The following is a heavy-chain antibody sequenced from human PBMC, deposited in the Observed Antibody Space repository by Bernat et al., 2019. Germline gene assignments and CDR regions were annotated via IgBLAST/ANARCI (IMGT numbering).Heavy chain of an antibody. J-gene: IGHJ3*02. CDR1: GFTISSYG. CDR3: AKDGVGTQISDALDI. Sequence: QVQLVESGGGVVQPGRSLRLSCAASGFTISSYGMHWVRQAPGKGLEWVAVISYDGSNRYYVDSVKGRFTISRDNSKNTLYVEMNSLRAEDTDVYYCAKDGVGTQISDALDIWGQGTMVTVSS. D-gene: IGHD4-23*01. V-gene: IGHV3-30*18. CDR2: ISYDGSNR.